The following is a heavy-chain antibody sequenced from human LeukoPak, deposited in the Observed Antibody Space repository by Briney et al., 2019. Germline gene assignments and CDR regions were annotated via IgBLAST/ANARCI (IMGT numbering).Heavy chain of an antibody. CDR3: ARDGVGASYLPNFDY. CDR1: GFTFSSYW. V-gene: IGHV3-7*01. Sequence: SGGSLRLSCAASGFTFSSYWMSWVRQAPGKGLGWVANIKQDGSEKYYVDSVKGRFTISRDNAKNSLYLQMNSLRAGDTAVYYCARDGVGASYLPNFDYWGQGTLVTVSS. D-gene: IGHD1-26*01. J-gene: IGHJ4*02. CDR2: IKQDGSEK.